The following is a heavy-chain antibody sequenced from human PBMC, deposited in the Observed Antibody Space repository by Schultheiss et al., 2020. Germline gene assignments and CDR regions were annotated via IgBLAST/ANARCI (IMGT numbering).Heavy chain of an antibody. V-gene: IGHV4-61*05. CDR2: IYYSGST. J-gene: IGHJ6*02. D-gene: IGHD4-17*01. CDR1: GGSISSSSYY. Sequence: SETLSLTCTVSGGSISSSSYYWGWIRQPPGKGLEWIGYIYYSGSTNYNPSLKSRVTISVDTSKNQFSLKLSSVTAADTAVYYCARGTVTAYYYYYGMDVWGQGTTVTVSS. CDR3: ARGTVTAYYYYYGMDV.